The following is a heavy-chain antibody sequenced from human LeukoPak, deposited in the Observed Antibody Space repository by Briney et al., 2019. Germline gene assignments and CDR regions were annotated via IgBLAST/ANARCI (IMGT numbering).Heavy chain of an antibody. V-gene: IGHV3-30-3*01. D-gene: IGHD3-22*01. CDR3: ARDLLPGRYDSSSYYLPHY. CDR2: ISYDGSNK. Sequence: GRSLRLSCAASGFTFSSYAMHWVRQAPGKGLEWVAVISYDGSNKYYADSVKGRFTISRDNSKNTLYLQMNSLRAEDTAVYYCARDLLPGRYDSSSYYLPHYWGQGTLVTVSS. J-gene: IGHJ4*02. CDR1: GFTFSSYA.